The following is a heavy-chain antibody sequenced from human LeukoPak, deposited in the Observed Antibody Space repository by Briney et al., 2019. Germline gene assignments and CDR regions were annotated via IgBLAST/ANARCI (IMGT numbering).Heavy chain of an antibody. CDR2: IYYSGST. J-gene: IGHJ5*02. V-gene: IGHV4-59*01. D-gene: IGHD4-17*01. Sequence: PSETLSLTCTVSGGSISSYYWSWIRQPPGKGLEWIGYIYYSGSTNYNPSLKNRVTISVDTSKNQFSLKLSSVTAADTAVYYCAGQAVTTFWFDPWGQGTLVTVSS. CDR3: AGQAVTTFWFDP. CDR1: GGSISSYY.